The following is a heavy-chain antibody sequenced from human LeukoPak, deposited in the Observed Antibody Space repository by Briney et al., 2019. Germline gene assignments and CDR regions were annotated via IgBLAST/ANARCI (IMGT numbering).Heavy chain of an antibody. J-gene: IGHJ4*02. CDR2: AYNGNT. Sequence: AYNGNTNYAQKLQGRVTMTTDTSTSTAYMELRSLRSDDTAVYYCAREGITGTPWVGENDYWGQGTLVTVSS. CDR3: AREGITGTPWVGENDY. D-gene: IGHD1-20*01. V-gene: IGHV1-18*01.